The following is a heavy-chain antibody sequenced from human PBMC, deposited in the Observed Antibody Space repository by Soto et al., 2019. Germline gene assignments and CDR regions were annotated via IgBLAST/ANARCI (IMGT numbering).Heavy chain of an antibody. D-gene: IGHD3-9*01. CDR2: IYHSGST. CDR3: ARRIYDILTGYYLIDY. CDR1: GGSISSSNW. J-gene: IGHJ4*02. Sequence: SETLSLTCAVSGGSISSSNWWSWVRQPPGKGLEWIGEIYHSGSTNYNPSLKSRVTISVDKSKNQFSLKLSSVTAADTAVYYCARRIYDILTGYYLIDYWGQGTLVTVSS. V-gene: IGHV4-4*02.